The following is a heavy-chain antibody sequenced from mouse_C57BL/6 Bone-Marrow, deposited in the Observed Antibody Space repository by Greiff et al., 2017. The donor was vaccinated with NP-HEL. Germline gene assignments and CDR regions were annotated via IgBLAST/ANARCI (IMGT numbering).Heavy chain of an antibody. CDR2: ISYDGSN. V-gene: IGHV3-6*01. J-gene: IGHJ2*01. D-gene: IGHD4-1*01. CDR3: ARVRWDGDY. Sequence: DVKLQESGPGLVKPSQSLSLTCSVTGYSITSGYYWNWIRQFPGNKLEWMGYISYDGSNNYNPSLKNRISITRDTSKNQFFLKLNSVTTEDTATYYCARVRWDGDYWGQGTTLTVSS. CDR1: GYSITSGYY.